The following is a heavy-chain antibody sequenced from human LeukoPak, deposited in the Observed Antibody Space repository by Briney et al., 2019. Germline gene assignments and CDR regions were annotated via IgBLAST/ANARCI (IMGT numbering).Heavy chain of an antibody. V-gene: IGHV4-59*11. J-gene: IGHJ4*02. CDR1: GGSISSHY. Sequence: SETLSLTCTVSGGSISSHYWSWIRQPPGKGLEWIGYIYYSGSTNYNPSLKSRVTISVDTSKNQFSLKLSSVTAADTAVYYCARAAVRYFPHWLTYWGQGTLVTVSS. D-gene: IGHD3-9*01. CDR2: IYYSGST. CDR3: ARAAVRYFPHWLTY.